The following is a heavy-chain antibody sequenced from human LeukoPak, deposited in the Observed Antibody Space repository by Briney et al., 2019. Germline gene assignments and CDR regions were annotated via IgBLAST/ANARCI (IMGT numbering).Heavy chain of an antibody. CDR1: GFTFSSYS. CDR3: ARDLVGAEGNYFDY. V-gene: IGHV3-21*01. Sequence: GGALRLSCAASGFTFSSYSMNWVRQAPGKGLEWVSSISSSSSYIYYADSVKGRFTISTDNAKNSLYLQMNSLRAEDTAVYYCARDLVGAEGNYFDYWGQGTLVTVSS. D-gene: IGHD1-26*01. J-gene: IGHJ4*02. CDR2: ISSSSSYI.